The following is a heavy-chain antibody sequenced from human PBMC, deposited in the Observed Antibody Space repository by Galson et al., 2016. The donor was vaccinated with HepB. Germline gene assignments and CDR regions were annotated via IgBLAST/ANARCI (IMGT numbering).Heavy chain of an antibody. D-gene: IGHD6-19*01. Sequence: SETLSLTCTVSGGSISSHYWSWIRQPPGKGLEWIGYIYHGGNTYYNPSLRSRVTMSVDTSRNQFSLELTSVSAADTAVYYCARAGVVAGRRDYYYGMDVWGQGTTVTVSS. CDR3: ARAGVVAGRRDYYYGMDV. J-gene: IGHJ6*02. V-gene: IGHV4-59*11. CDR1: GGSISSHY. CDR2: IYHGGNT.